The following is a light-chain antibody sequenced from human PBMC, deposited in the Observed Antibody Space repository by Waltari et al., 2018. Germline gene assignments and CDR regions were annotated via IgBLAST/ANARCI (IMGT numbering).Light chain of an antibody. CDR3: QHYYSST. V-gene: IGKV1-5*01. CDR2: AAS. Sequence: DIQLTQSPSTLSASVGDRVIITCRASQSINTWLAWDQQRPGHPPSLLISAASSLHSGVPSRFSGSGSETHFTLTINDLQPDDFATYYCQHYYSSTFGPGT. J-gene: IGKJ1*01. CDR1: QSINTW.